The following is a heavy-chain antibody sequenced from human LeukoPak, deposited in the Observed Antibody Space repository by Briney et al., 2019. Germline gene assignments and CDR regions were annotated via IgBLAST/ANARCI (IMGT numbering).Heavy chain of an antibody. CDR2: INPNNGGT. CDR1: GYTFTGHY. D-gene: IGHD1-7*01. Sequence: GASVRVSCKASGYTFTGHYFHWIRQIPGRRLEWMGWINPNNGGTNYARQFQGRAIMTTDRSTSTVYMDMTRLTFDDTAVYYCARDGVETTGRGPDNYFHWYMDVWGTGTTVTVS. J-gene: IGHJ6*03. CDR3: ARDGVETTGRGPDNYFHWYMDV. V-gene: IGHV1-2*02.